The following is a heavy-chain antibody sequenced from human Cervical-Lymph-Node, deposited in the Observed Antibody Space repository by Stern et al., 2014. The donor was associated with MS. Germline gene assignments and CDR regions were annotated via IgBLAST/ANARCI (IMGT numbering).Heavy chain of an antibody. CDR2: ISPFFGTT. Sequence: QVQLVASGAEEKKPGSSVKVSCKASAGSSTSYAINWVRQAPGQGLEWMGGISPFFGTTKYAEKFEGRATMTADESTNTAYMELSSLRPEDSAVYFCARDSSTSHYYYGMDVWGQGTTVTVSS. V-gene: IGHV1-69*01. J-gene: IGHJ6*02. CDR3: ARDSSTSHYYYGMDV. D-gene: IGHD2-2*01. CDR1: AGSSTSYA.